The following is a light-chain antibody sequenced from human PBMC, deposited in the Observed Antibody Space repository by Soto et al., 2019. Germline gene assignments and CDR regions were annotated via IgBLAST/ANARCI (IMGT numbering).Light chain of an antibody. Sequence: QSVLTQPPSASGTPGQRVTISCSGSSSSIGSNAVNWYQHIPGTAPKLLIHNNNQRPSGVPDRFSGSKSGTSASLTISGLQSEDEADYYCAAWDGSLSAVLFGGGTKLTVL. CDR3: AAWDGSLSAVL. V-gene: IGLV1-44*01. CDR2: NNN. J-gene: IGLJ2*01. CDR1: SSSIGSNA.